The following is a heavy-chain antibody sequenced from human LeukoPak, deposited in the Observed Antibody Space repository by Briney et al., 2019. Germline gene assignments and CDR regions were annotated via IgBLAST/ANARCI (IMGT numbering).Heavy chain of an antibody. Sequence: GGTLRLSCAASGFTFSNDDMTWVRQAPGKGLEWISAISGSGGSTYYADSVKGRFTISRDNSKNTLYLQMNSLRADDTALYYCAKIRKGYYYGSGLFDYWGQGTLVTVSS. CDR1: GFTFSNDD. D-gene: IGHD3-10*01. CDR2: ISGSGGST. CDR3: AKIRKGYYYGSGLFDY. J-gene: IGHJ4*02. V-gene: IGHV3-23*01.